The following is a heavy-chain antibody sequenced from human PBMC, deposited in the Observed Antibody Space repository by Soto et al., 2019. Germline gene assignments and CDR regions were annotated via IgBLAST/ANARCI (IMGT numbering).Heavy chain of an antibody. D-gene: IGHD5-12*01. CDR3: ARVLGGTITGPFDI. V-gene: IGHV1-46*03. CDR2: INPSGGST. CDR1: GYTFTSYY. Sequence: QVQLVQSGAEVKKPGASVKVSCKSSGYTFTSYYMHWVRQAPGHGLEWMGIINPSGGSTSYAQKFQGRVTMTRDTSKSTVYMELSSLISEDTAVYYCARVLGGTITGPFDIWGQGTMVTVSS. J-gene: IGHJ3*02.